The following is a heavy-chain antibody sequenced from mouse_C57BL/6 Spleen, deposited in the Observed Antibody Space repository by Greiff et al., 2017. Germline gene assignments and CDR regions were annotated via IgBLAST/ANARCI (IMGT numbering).Heavy chain of an antibody. J-gene: IGHJ1*03. CDR2: IHPNSGST. D-gene: IGHD1-1*01. V-gene: IGHV1-64*01. CDR1: GYTFTSYW. Sequence: QVQLQQSGAELVKPGASVKLSCKASGYTFTSYWMHWVKQRPGQGLEWIGMIHPNSGSTNYNEKFKSKATLTVAKSSSTAYMQLSSLTSEDSAVYYCARDYYGSSYDWYFDVWGTGTTVTVSS. CDR3: ARDYYGSSYDWYFDV.